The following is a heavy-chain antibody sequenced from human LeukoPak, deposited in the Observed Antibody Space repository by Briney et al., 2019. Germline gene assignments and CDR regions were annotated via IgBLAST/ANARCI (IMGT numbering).Heavy chain of an antibody. J-gene: IGHJ4*02. CDR3: ARGTSSSSWYGELDY. V-gene: IGHV3-30-3*01. Sequence: GGSLRLSCAASGFIFSSYATHWVRQTPGKGLEWVAIISYDGNNQYYADSVKGRFTISRDNSKNTLFMQMNSLGTDDTAVYYCARGTSSSSWYGELDYWGQGTLVTVSS. CDR2: ISYDGNNQ. D-gene: IGHD6-13*01. CDR1: GFIFSSYA.